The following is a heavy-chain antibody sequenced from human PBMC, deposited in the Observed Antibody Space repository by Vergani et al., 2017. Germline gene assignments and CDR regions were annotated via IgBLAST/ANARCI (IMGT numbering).Heavy chain of an antibody. V-gene: IGHV6-1*01. CDR1: GDSVSSNSAA. D-gene: IGHD5-12*01. CDR2: TYYRSKWYN. CDR3: ARGGSGYDPMHYYYYYMDV. Sequence: QVQLQQSGPGLVKPSQTLSLTCAISGDSVSSNSAAWNWIRQSPSRGLEWLGRTYYRSKWYNDYAVSVKSRITINPDTSKNQFSLQLNSVTPEDTAVYYCARGGSGYDPMHYYYYYMDVWGKGTTVTVSS. J-gene: IGHJ6*03.